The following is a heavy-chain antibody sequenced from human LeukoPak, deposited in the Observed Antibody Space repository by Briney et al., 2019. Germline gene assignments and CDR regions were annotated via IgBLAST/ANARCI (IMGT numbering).Heavy chain of an antibody. Sequence: SETLSLTCTVSGGSISSSNCYWGWIRQPPGKGLEWIGSIYYSGSTYYNPSLKSRVTISVDTSKNLFFLKLTSVTAADTAVYFCARVTKYDNSRDNSYMDVWGKGTTVTVSS. CDR1: GGSISSSNCY. V-gene: IGHV4-39*07. J-gene: IGHJ6*03. D-gene: IGHD4-17*01. CDR2: IYYSGST. CDR3: ARVTKYDNSRDNSYMDV.